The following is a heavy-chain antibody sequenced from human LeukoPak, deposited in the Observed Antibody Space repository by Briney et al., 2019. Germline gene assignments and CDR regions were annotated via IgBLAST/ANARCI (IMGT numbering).Heavy chain of an antibody. Sequence: KPSQTLSLTCTVSGGSISSGDYYWTWIRQPPGKGLEWIGYIYHTGSTYYNPSLKSRLTISLDTSKNQFSLKVNSVTAADTAVYFCSRGSGWLLYAFDIWGQGTMVTVPA. V-gene: IGHV4-30-4*08. CDR2: IYHTGST. CDR3: SRGSGWLLYAFDI. CDR1: GGSISSGDYY. D-gene: IGHD3-10*01. J-gene: IGHJ3*02.